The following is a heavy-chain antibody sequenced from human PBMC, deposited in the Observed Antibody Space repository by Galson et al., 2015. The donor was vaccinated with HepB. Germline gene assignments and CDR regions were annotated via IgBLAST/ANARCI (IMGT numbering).Heavy chain of an antibody. CDR3: AKRRSQFYYYGMDV. Sequence: SLRLSCAASGFTFSSYAMSWVRQAPGKGLEWVSAISGSGGSTYYADSVKGRFTISRDNSKNTLYLQMNSLRAEDTAVYYCAKRRSQFYYYGMDVWGQGTTVTVSS. CDR1: GFTFSSYA. D-gene: IGHD2-15*01. J-gene: IGHJ6*02. CDR2: ISGSGGST. V-gene: IGHV3-23*01.